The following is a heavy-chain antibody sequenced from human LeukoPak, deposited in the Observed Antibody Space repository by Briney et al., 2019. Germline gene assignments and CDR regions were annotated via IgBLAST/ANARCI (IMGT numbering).Heavy chain of an antibody. Sequence: SETLSLTCTVSGGSISSYYWSWIRQPPGKGLEWIGYIYYSGSTNYNPSLKSRVTISVDTSKNQFSLKLSSVTAADTAVYYCAGDLFDSSGPFDYWGQGTLVTVSS. V-gene: IGHV4-59*01. J-gene: IGHJ4*02. CDR2: IYYSGST. CDR1: GGSISSYY. D-gene: IGHD3-22*01. CDR3: AGDLFDSSGPFDY.